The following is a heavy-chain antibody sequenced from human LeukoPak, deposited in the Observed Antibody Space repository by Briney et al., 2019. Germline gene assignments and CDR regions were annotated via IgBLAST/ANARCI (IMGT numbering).Heavy chain of an antibody. V-gene: IGHV3-23*01. CDR1: GFTFNSYA. Sequence: GGSLRLSCAASGFTFNSYAMSWVRQAPGKGLEWVSAISGSGGSTCYADSVKGRFTISRDNPKNTLYLQMNSLRAEDTAVYYCASSRPAASGNYWGQGSLVTVSS. CDR3: ASSRPAASGNY. D-gene: IGHD2-2*01. CDR2: ISGSGGST. J-gene: IGHJ4*02.